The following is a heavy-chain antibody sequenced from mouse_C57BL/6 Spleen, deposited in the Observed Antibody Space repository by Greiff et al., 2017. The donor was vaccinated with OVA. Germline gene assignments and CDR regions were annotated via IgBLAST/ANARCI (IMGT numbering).Heavy chain of an antibody. V-gene: IGHV2-2*01. CDR1: GFSLTSYG. CDR2: IWRGGST. J-gene: IGHJ2*01. CDR3: ARSPSYYFDY. Sequence: VQWVESGPGLVQPSQSLSITCTVSGFSLTSYGVHWVRQSPGKGLEWLGVIWRGGSTDYNAAFISRLSISKDNSKSQVFFKMNSLQADDTAIYYCARSPSYYFDYWGQGTTLTVSS.